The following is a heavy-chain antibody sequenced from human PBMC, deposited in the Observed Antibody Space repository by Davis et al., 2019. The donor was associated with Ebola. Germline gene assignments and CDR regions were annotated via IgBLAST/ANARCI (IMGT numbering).Heavy chain of an antibody. Sequence: PGGSLRLSCAASGFTFDDYAMHWVRQAPGKGLEWVSGISWNSGSIGYADSVKGRFTISRDNAKNSLYLQMNSLRAEDTALYYCARDRGYSSGWTGGFFDYWGQGTLVTVSS. CDR2: ISWNSGSI. D-gene: IGHD6-19*01. CDR1: GFTFDDYA. V-gene: IGHV3-9*01. CDR3: ARDRGYSSGWTGGFFDY. J-gene: IGHJ4*02.